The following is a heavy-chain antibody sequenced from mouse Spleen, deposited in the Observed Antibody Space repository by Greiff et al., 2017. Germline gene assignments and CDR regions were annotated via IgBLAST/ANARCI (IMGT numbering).Heavy chain of an antibody. V-gene: IGHV2-9*02. CDR2: IWAGGST. CDR3: ARDGGEVDYYAMDY. CDR1: GFSLTSYG. J-gene: IGHJ4*01. D-gene: IGHD1-1*02. Sequence: VQLQESGPGLVAPSQSLSITCTVSGFSLTSYGVHWVRQPPGKGLEWLGVIWAGGSTNYNSALMSRLSISKDNSKSQVFLKMNSLQTDDTAMYYCARDGGEVDYYAMDYWGQGTSVTVSS.